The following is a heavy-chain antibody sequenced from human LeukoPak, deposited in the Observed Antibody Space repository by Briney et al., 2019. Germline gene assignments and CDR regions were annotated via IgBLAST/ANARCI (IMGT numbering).Heavy chain of an antibody. Sequence: SETLSLTCTVSGGSISSSSYYWGWIRQPPGKGLEWIGRIYYSGSTYCNPSLKSRVTISVATSKNQFSLKLSSVTAADTAVYYCARHLYSSSWYSYYFDYWGQGTLVTVSS. D-gene: IGHD6-13*01. CDR1: GGSISSSSYY. CDR3: ARHLYSSSWYSYYFDY. J-gene: IGHJ4*02. CDR2: IYYSGST. V-gene: IGHV4-39*01.